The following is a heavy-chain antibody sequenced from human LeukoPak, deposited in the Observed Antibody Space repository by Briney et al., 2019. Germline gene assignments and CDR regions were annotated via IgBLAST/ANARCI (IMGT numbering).Heavy chain of an antibody. D-gene: IGHD2-2*01. CDR3: AREGAIVVVPAAIGRGWFDP. CDR1: GFTFSSYS. Sequence: GGSLRLSCAASGFTFSSYSMNWVRQAPGKGLDGVSSISSSSSYIYYADSVKGRFTISRDNAKNSLYLQMNSLRAEDTAVYYCAREGAIVVVPAAIGRGWFDPWGQGTLVTVSS. CDR2: ISSSSSYI. V-gene: IGHV3-21*01. J-gene: IGHJ5*02.